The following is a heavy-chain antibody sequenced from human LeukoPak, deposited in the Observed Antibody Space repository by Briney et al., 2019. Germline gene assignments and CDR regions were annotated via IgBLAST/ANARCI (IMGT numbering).Heavy chain of an antibody. V-gene: IGHV1-2*02. D-gene: IGHD2-15*01. CDR2: INPNSGGT. J-gene: IGHJ4*02. CDR1: GYTFTGYY. CDR3: ARDWGYCSGGSCYPDDY. Sequence: ASVKVSCKASGYTFTGYYMHWVRQAPGQGLERMGWINPNSGGTNYAQKFQGRVTMTRDTSISTAYMELSRLRSDDTAVYYCARDWGYCSGGSCYPDDYWGQGTLVTVSS.